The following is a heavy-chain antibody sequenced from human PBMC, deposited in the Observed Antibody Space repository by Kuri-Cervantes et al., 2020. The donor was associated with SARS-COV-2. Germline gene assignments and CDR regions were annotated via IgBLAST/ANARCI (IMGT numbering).Heavy chain of an antibody. V-gene: IGHV3-23*01. CDR3: AKDKFMYYDSSGYYDY. J-gene: IGHJ4*02. Sequence: GSLRLSCAASGFTFSSYAMSWVRQAPGKGLEWVSAISGSGGGTYYADSVKGRFTISRDNSKNTLYLQMNSLRAEDTAVYYCAKDKFMYYDSSGYYDYWGQGTLVTVSS. CDR2: ISGSGGGT. CDR1: GFTFSSYA. D-gene: IGHD3-22*01.